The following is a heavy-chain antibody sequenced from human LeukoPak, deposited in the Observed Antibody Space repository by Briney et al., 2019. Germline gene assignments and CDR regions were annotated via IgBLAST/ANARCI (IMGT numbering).Heavy chain of an antibody. D-gene: IGHD6-13*01. V-gene: IGHV4-34*01. J-gene: IGHJ4*02. CDR2: INHSGST. CDR1: GGSFSGYC. CDR3: ARQWHSSSWFGDS. Sequence: SETLSLTCAVYGGSFSGYCWSWIRQPPGKGLEWIGEINHSGSTNYNPSLKSRVTISVDTSKNQFSLKLSSVTAADTAVYYCARQWHSSSWFGDSWGQGILVTVSS.